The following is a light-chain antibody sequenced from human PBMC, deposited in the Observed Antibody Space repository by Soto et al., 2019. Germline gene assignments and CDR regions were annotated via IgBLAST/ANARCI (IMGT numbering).Light chain of an antibody. Sequence: QSALTQPASVSGSPGQSITISCTGTSSDVGGYNYVSWYQQHPGKAPKLMIYDVSNRPSGGSNRFSGSKSGNTASLTISWLQAEDEADYYCSSYTSSSTVVFGGGTKLTVL. V-gene: IGLV2-14*01. CDR3: SSYTSSSTVV. CDR2: DVS. CDR1: SSDVGGYNY. J-gene: IGLJ2*01.